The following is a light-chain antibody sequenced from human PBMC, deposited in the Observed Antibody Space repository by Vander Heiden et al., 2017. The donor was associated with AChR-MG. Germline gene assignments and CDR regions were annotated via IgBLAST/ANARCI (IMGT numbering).Light chain of an antibody. CDR3: SSYTSSSWV. Sequence: QSALTQPASGSGSPGQSITISCTGTSSDVGGYNYVSWYQQHPGKAPKLMIYDVSNRPSGVSNRFSGSKSGNTASLTISGLQAEDEADYYCSSYTSSSWVFGGGTKLTVL. V-gene: IGLV2-14*03. CDR1: SSDVGGYNY. CDR2: DVS. J-gene: IGLJ3*02.